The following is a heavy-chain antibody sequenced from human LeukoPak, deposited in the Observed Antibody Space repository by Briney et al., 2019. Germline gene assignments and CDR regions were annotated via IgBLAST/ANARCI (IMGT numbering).Heavy chain of an antibody. J-gene: IGHJ5*02. Sequence: GSLRLSCAASGFTVSSNYMSWVRQPPGKGLEWIGEINHSGSTNYNPSLKSRVTISVDTSKNQFSLKLSSVTAADTAVYYCARSRVYCSSTSCHGNWFDPWGQGTLVTVSS. CDR3: ARSRVYCSSTSCHGNWFDP. V-gene: IGHV4-34*01. CDR2: INHSGST. D-gene: IGHD2-2*01. CDR1: GFTVSSNY.